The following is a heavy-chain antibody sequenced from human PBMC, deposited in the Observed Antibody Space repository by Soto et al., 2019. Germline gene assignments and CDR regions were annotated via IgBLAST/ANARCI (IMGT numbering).Heavy chain of an antibody. D-gene: IGHD4-17*01. CDR3: ARTTAVPNTLRSRYFFDY. V-gene: IGHV4-4*07. Sequence: SETLSLTCTVSGASISGFYWSWIRKSAGKRLEWIGRIYATGTTDYNPSLKSRVMMSVDLSKNQFSLRLSSVTTADTALYYCARTTAVPNTLRSRYFFDYWGQGTLVTVSS. J-gene: IGHJ4*02. CDR2: IYATGTT. CDR1: GASISGFY.